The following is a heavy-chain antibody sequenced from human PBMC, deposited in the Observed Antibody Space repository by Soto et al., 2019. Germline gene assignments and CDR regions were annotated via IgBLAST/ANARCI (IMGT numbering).Heavy chain of an antibody. D-gene: IGHD3-10*01. CDR2: IIPIFGTA. CDR3: ARDDLPYYGSGSYYKRPLDY. CDR1: GGTFSSYA. J-gene: IGHJ4*02. Sequence: GASVKVSCKASGGTFSSYAISWVRQAPGQGLEWMGGIIPIFGTANYAQKFQGRVTITADESTSTAYMELSSLRSEDTAVYYCARDDLPYYGSGSYYKRPLDYWGQGTLVTVSS. V-gene: IGHV1-69*13.